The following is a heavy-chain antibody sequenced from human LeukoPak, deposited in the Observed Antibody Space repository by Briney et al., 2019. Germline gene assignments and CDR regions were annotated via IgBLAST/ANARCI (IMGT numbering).Heavy chain of an antibody. D-gene: IGHD3-3*01. J-gene: IGHJ3*02. CDR3: ARTYDFGRGHQGDAFDN. Sequence: GGSLRLSCAASGFTFTIFGFNWVRQAPGKVPEWVSYIDARSGITYYADSVQGRFTISRDNAQESVFLQMNSLRADDTAVYYCARTYDFGRGHQGDAFDNWGPGTLVTVSS. V-gene: IGHV3-48*01. CDR1: GFTFTIFG. CDR2: IDARSGIT.